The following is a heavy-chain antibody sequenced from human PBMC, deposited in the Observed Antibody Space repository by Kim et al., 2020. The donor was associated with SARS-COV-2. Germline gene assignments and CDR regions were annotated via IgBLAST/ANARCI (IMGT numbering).Heavy chain of an antibody. CDR2: ISSSSSTI. CDR1: GFTFSSYS. V-gene: IGHV3-48*02. Sequence: GGSLRLSCAASGFTFSSYSMNWVRQAPGKGLEWVSYISSSSSTIYYADSVKGRFTISRDNAKNSLYLQMNSLRDEDTAVYYCARDHALGLITRLIPGYYYGMDVWGQGTTVTVSS. D-gene: IGHD3-16*01. CDR3: ARDHALGLITRLIPGYYYGMDV. J-gene: IGHJ6*02.